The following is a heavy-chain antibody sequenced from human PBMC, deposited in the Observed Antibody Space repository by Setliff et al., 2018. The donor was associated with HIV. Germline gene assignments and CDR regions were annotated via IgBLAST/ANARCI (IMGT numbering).Heavy chain of an antibody. D-gene: IGHD3-9*01. Sequence: PSENLSLPCTVSGGSIIIGSYFWRWIRQPAGKGLEWIGRIYTSGSTNYNPSLKSRVTITIDPSKNQLSLKLSSVTAADKAVYYCAREPSGYDIMTGYWDDAFDIWGQGTMVTVSS. J-gene: IGHJ3*02. V-gene: IGHV4-61*02. CDR3: AREPSGYDIMTGYWDDAFDI. CDR2: IYTSGST. CDR1: GGSIIIGSYF.